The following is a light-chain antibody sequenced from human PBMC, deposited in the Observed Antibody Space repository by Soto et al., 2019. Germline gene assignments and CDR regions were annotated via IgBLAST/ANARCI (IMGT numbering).Light chain of an antibody. V-gene: IGLV2-14*01. Sequence: QSALTQPASVSGFPGQSITISCTRTTSDVGANNVVSWYQQHPGKAPKLMIYDVSNRPSGVSIRFSGSKSGNTASLTISGLEAEDEADYYCNSYGPDVFVTGTKLTVL. CDR2: DVS. CDR3: NSYGPDV. J-gene: IGLJ1*01. CDR1: TSDVGANNV.